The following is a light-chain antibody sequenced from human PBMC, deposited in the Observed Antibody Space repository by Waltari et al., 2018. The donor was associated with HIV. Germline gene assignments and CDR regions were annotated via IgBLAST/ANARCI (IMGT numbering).Light chain of an antibody. V-gene: IGLV2-23*02. CDR2: EVN. CDR1: TSHVGSYNL. CDR3: CSYAIGGTFV. J-gene: IGLJ2*01. Sequence: QSALTQPASVSGSPGPSITLSSTGTTSHVGSYNLVSWYQQHPGKAPKLIIYEVNKRPPGITNRFSGFKSGNTASLTITGLQAEDEADYHCCSYAIGGTFVFGGGTKVTVL.